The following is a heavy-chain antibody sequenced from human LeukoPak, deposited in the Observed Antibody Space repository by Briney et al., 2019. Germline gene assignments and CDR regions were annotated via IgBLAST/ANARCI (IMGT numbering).Heavy chain of an antibody. J-gene: IGHJ6*03. CDR2: INHSGST. V-gene: IGHV4-4*02. CDR3: ARAVYYYYYMDV. D-gene: IGHD4-17*01. Sequence: SETLSLTCAVSGGSISSSNWWSWVRQPPGKGLEWIGEINHSGSTNYNPSLKSRVTISVDTSKNQFSLKLSSVTAADTAVYYCARAVYYYYYMDVWGKGTTVTISS. CDR1: GGSISSSNW.